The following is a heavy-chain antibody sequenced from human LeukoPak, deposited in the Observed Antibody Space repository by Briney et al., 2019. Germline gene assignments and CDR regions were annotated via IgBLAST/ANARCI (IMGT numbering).Heavy chain of an antibody. CDR1: GYTFTGYY. J-gene: IGHJ4*02. Sequence: ASVKVSCKASGYTFTGYYMHWVRQAPGQGLEWMGWINPNSGGTNYAQKFQGRVTMTRDTSISTAYMELSRLRSDDTAVYYCARDLSLGTYYYDSSTTFDYWGQGTLVTVSS. V-gene: IGHV1-2*02. CDR3: ARDLSLGTYYYDSSTTFDY. CDR2: INPNSGGT. D-gene: IGHD3-22*01.